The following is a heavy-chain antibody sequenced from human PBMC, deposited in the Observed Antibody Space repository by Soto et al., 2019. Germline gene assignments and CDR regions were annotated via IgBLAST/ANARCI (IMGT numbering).Heavy chain of an antibody. Sequence: QLQLQESGSGLVKPSQTLSLTCAVSGGSISSGGYSWSWIRQPPGQCLEWIGYIYHSGSTYYNPSLKSRVTISVDRSKNQFSLKLSSVTAADTAVYYCAAGGGLPRYYWGQGTLVTVSS. V-gene: IGHV4-30-2*01. CDR2: IYHSGST. CDR1: GGSISSGGYS. CDR3: AAGGGLPRYY. J-gene: IGHJ4*02. D-gene: IGHD5-12*01.